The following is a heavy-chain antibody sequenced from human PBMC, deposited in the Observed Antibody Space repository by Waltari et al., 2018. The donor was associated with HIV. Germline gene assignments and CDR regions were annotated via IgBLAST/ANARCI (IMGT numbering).Heavy chain of an antibody. J-gene: IGHJ5*02. CDR2: IYYSGST. CDR1: GGSISSYY. Sequence: QVQLQESGPGLVKPSEPLSLTCTVSGGSISSYYWSWIRQPPGKGLEWIGYIYYSGSTNYNPSLKSRVTISVDTSKNQFSLKLSSVTAADTAVYYCARGMENWFDPWGQGTLVTVSS. V-gene: IGHV4-59*01. D-gene: IGHD1-1*01. CDR3: ARGMENWFDP.